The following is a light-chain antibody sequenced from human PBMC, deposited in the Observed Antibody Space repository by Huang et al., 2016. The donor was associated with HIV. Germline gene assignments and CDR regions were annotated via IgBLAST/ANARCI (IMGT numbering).Light chain of an antibody. CDR3: QQYNSYPLT. V-gene: IGKV1-5*03. CDR1: QSIGSW. J-gene: IGKJ4*01. CDR2: KAS. Sequence: DIQMTQSPSTLSASVGDRVTITCRASQSIGSWLDWYQQKPGKAPKLLIYKASNLESGVPSRRSGSGSGTEFTLTISSLQPDDFATYYCQQYNSYPLTFGGGTKVQIK.